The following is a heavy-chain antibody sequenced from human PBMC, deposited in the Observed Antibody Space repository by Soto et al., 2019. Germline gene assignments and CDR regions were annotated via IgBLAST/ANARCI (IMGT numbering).Heavy chain of an antibody. D-gene: IGHD3-10*01. Sequence: QVQLVESGGGVVQPGRSLRLSCAASGFTFSSHSIQWVRQAPGKGLELVAVISYDGSIKYYADSVKGRFIISRDNSKNTAYLQMNSLRAEDTAVVYCAREWSTSGDLYYCGQGTLCIVSS. CDR3: AREWSTSGDLYY. J-gene: IGHJ4*02. V-gene: IGHV3-30-3*01. CDR1: GFTFSSHS. CDR2: ISYDGSIK.